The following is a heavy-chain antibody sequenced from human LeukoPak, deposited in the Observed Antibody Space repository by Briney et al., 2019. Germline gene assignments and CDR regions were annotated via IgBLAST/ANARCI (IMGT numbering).Heavy chain of an antibody. V-gene: IGHV3-33*01. J-gene: IGHJ4*02. D-gene: IGHD1-26*01. Sequence: GRSLRLSCEASGFTFSSCGMHWVRQAPGKGLEWVAVIWYDGSNKYYADSVKGRFTISRDNSKNTLYLQMNSLRAGDTAVYYCARLGAAWSLDYWGQGTLVTVSS. CDR2: IWYDGSNK. CDR1: GFTFSSCG. CDR3: ARLGAAWSLDY.